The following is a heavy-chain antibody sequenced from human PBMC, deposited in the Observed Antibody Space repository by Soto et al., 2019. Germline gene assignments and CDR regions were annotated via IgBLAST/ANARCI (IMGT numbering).Heavy chain of an antibody. Sequence: QVQLQESGPGLVKPSQTLSLTCCVSGGSISSFDYFWSWLRQPPVKGLEWMGFIYHTGTTYYNPPLRSRVTISIHTSKSQFSMELNALSAADTAVYYCARVMAAMQNWLDPWGQGNLVTVSP. D-gene: IGHD2-2*01. J-gene: IGHJ5*02. V-gene: IGHV4-30-4*01. CDR2: IYHTGTT. CDR1: GGSISSFDYF. CDR3: ARVMAAMQNWLDP.